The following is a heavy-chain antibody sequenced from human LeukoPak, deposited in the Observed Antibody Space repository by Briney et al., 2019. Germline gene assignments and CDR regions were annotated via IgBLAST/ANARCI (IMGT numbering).Heavy chain of an antibody. CDR3: ARGPSGYHNT. D-gene: IGHD5-12*01. CDR1: GGSISNYY. V-gene: IGHV4-59*01. Sequence: SETLSLTCTVSGGSISNYYWNCIRQPPGKGLEWIGYIYYSGITNYNPSLKSRVTISVDTSKNQFSLKLSSVTAADTAVYYCARGPSGYHNTGGQGTLVTVSS. J-gene: IGHJ4*02. CDR2: IYYSGIT.